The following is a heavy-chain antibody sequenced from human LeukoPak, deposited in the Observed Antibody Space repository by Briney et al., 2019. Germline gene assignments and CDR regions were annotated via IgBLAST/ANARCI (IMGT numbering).Heavy chain of an antibody. CDR2: IGIDSGNT. J-gene: IGHJ4*02. CDR3: ARDYKYAFDN. D-gene: IGHD5-24*01. Sequence: GGSLRLSCAASGFTFSGYSMNWVRQAPGKGLEWISYIGIDSGNTNYADSVKGRFTISGDKAKNSLYLQMNSLRVEDTAVNYCARDYKYAFDNWGQGTLVTVSS. CDR1: GFTFSGYS. V-gene: IGHV3-48*01.